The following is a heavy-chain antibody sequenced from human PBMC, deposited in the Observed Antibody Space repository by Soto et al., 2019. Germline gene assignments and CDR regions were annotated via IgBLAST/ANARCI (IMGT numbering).Heavy chain of an antibody. CDR1: GFRFSSYG. D-gene: IGHD6-6*01. CDR3: TKDRLRAGGLVRIPLDAFDF. CDR2: MSNDGSKK. J-gene: IGHJ3*01. Sequence: QVQLVESGGGVVRPGRSLRLSCATSGFRFSSYGMHWVRQAPGQGLEWVAVMSNDGSKKYYGDSVKGRFIISRDNSKNTLYLHMNSMRTEDTAMYYCTKDRLRAGGLVRIPLDAFDFWCRGTMVTVS. V-gene: IGHV3-30*18.